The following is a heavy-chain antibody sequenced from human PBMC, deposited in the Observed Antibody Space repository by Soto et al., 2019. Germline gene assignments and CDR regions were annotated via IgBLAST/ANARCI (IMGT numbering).Heavy chain of an antibody. D-gene: IGHD1-1*01. V-gene: IGHV4-59*01. CDR3: ARDQVPDAFDI. CDR1: GGSISRYY. Sequence: SETLSLTCTVSGGSISRYYWSWIRQPPGKGLEWIGYIYYSGSTNYNPSLKSRVTISVDTSKNQFSLKLSSVTAADTAVYYCARDQVPDAFDIWGQGTMVTVSS. CDR2: IYYSGST. J-gene: IGHJ3*02.